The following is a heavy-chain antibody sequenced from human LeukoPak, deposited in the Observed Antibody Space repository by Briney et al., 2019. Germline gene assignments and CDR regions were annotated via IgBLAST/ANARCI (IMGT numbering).Heavy chain of an antibody. CDR2: FEPEDGAT. J-gene: IGHJ4*02. D-gene: IGHD3-3*01. CDR1: GYRLSAVS. Sequence: ASVKVSCKVSGYRLSAVSMHWVRQAPGKGLEWMGGFEPEDGATIYAERFHGRITMTEDTSTDTAYMDLSRLTSEDTAVYYCRIDYFDWASSRSGNYFWGQGTLVTVSS. CDR3: RIDYFDWASSRSGNYF. V-gene: IGHV1-24*01.